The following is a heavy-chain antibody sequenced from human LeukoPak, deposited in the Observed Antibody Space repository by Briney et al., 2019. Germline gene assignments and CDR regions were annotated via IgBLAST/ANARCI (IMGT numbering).Heavy chain of an antibody. D-gene: IGHD2-15*01. J-gene: IGHJ5*02. CDR1: GFTFSNYV. Sequence: PGGSLRLSCAASGFTFSNYVMNWVRQAPGKGLEWVSTIGTGHDTHYADSVEGRFTISRDNSKNTLYLQMNSLRAEDTAVYYCAKYRVECTGSGCYRWFDPWGQGTLVTVSS. CDR3: AKYRVECTGSGCYRWFDP. V-gene: IGHV3-23*01. CDR2: IGTGHDT.